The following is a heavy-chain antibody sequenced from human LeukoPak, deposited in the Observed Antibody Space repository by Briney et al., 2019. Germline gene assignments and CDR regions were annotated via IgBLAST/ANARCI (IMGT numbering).Heavy chain of an antibody. CDR3: ARTMKGDFWSGYSYYYYYYMDV. Sequence: PSETLSLTCTVSGGSISSNYWSWTRQPPGKGLEWIGYIYYSGSTNYNPSLKSRVTISIDTSKNQFSLKLSSVTAADTAVYYCARTMKGDFWSGYSYYYYYYMDVWGKGTTVTVSS. J-gene: IGHJ6*03. D-gene: IGHD3-3*01. CDR2: IYYSGST. CDR1: GGSISSNY. V-gene: IGHV4-59*01.